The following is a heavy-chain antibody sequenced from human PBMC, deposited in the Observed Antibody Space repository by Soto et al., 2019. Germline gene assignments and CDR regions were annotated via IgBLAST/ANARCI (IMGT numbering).Heavy chain of an antibody. Sequence: GGSLRLSCAVSGFTLSSFEMNWVRQAPGKGLEWVSYTSSSGSTMYYADSVKGRFTVSRGNAKNSLYLQMNSLRAEDTAVYYCVRDRGGYYMGYYYDYWGQGTLVTVSS. CDR2: TSSSGSTM. V-gene: IGHV3-48*03. CDR1: GFTLSSFE. J-gene: IGHJ4*02. D-gene: IGHD3-3*01. CDR3: VRDRGGYYMGYYYDY.